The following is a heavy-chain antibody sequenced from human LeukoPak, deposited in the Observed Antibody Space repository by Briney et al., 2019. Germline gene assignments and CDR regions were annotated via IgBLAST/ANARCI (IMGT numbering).Heavy chain of an antibody. Sequence: GGSLRLSCAASGFTFDDYAMHWVRHAPGKGLEGVSGISWNSGSIGYADSVKGRFTISRDNAKNSLYLQMNSLRAEDTALYYCAKGYSSSWLYYFDYWGQGTLVTVSS. J-gene: IGHJ4*02. CDR3: AKGYSSSWLYYFDY. CDR2: ISWNSGSI. V-gene: IGHV3-9*01. CDR1: GFTFDDYA. D-gene: IGHD6-13*01.